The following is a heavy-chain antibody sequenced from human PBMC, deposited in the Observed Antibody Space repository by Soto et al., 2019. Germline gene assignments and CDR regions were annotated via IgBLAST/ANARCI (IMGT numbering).Heavy chain of an antibody. V-gene: IGHV4-59*08. J-gene: IGHJ6*03. CDR2: IYYSGST. D-gene: IGHD2-15*01. CDR1: GGSISSYY. CDR3: ARGVDRENYYYMDV. Sequence: QVQLQESGPGLVKPSETLSLTCTVSGGSISSYYWSWIRQPPGKGLEWIGYIYYSGSTNYNPSLKSRVTISVDTSKNQFSLKLSSVTAADTAVYYCARGVDRENYYYMDVWGKGTTVTVSS.